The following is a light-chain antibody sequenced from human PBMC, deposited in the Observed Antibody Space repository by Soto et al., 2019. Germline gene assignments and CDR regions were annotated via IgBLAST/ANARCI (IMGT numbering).Light chain of an antibody. V-gene: IGLV2-14*03. CDR2: DVT. CDR3: SSYTTSNTRQIV. CDR1: SSDVGGYNY. Sequence: QSALTQPASVSGSPGQSITIPCTGTSSDVGGYNYVSWYQHHPGKAPKLIIYDVTNRPSGVSNSFSGSKSGNTASLTISGLQPEDEADYYCSSYTTSNTRQIVFGTGTKVTVL. J-gene: IGLJ1*01.